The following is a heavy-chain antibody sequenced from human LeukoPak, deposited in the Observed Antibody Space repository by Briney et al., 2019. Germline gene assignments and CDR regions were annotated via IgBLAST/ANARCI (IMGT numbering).Heavy chain of an antibody. CDR2: INHSGST. V-gene: IGHV4-34*01. Sequence: RPSETLSLTCAVYGGSFSGYYWSWIRQPPGKGLEWIGEINHSGSTNYNPSLKSRVTISVDTSKNQFSLKLSSVTAADTAVYYCASLKVWSPSYYYYGMDVWGQGTTVTVSS. CDR3: ASLKVWSPSYYYYGMDV. CDR1: GGSFSGYY. J-gene: IGHJ6*02. D-gene: IGHD3-10*01.